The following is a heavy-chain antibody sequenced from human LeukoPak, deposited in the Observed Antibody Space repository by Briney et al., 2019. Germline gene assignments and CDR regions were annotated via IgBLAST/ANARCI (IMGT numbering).Heavy chain of an antibody. D-gene: IGHD3-22*01. CDR2: IYSSGSA. CDR1: GGSINSNNYY. CDR3: ARGRGSYYDSSGRALRY. V-gene: IGHV4-39*01. Sequence: SETLSLTCTVSGGSINSNNYYWGWIRQPPGKGLEWIGSIYSSGSAYYNPSLKSRVTISVDTSKNQFSLKLSSVTAADTAVYYCARGRGSYYDSSGRALRYWGQGTLVTVSS. J-gene: IGHJ4*02.